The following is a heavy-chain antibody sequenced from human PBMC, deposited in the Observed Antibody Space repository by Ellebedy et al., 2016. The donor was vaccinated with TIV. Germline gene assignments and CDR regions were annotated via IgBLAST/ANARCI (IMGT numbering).Heavy chain of an antibody. J-gene: IGHJ4*02. Sequence: GESLKISCAASGFIFSSYTMSWVRQAPGQGLEWVSSISSRTDNIYYAGSVKGRFTISRDNAKNSLYLQINSLRAEDTAIYYCARLPGATKSTDFDYWGQGTLVTVSS. V-gene: IGHV3-21*01. D-gene: IGHD1-26*01. CDR1: GFIFSSYT. CDR3: ARLPGATKSTDFDY. CDR2: ISSRTDNI.